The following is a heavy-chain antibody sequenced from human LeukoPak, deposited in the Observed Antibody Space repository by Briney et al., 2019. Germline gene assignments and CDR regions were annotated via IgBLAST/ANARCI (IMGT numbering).Heavy chain of an antibody. CDR3: ARGRPPNMVRGVKPAKKYNWFDP. Sequence: PSQILSLTCTVSGGSISSGDYYWSWIRQPPGKGLEWIGYIYYSGSTNYNPSLKSRVTISVDTSKNQFSLKLSSVTAADTAVYYCARGRPPNMVRGVKPAKKYNWFDPWGQGTLVTVSS. CDR2: IYYSGST. V-gene: IGHV4-61*08. CDR1: GGSISSGDYY. D-gene: IGHD3-10*01. J-gene: IGHJ5*02.